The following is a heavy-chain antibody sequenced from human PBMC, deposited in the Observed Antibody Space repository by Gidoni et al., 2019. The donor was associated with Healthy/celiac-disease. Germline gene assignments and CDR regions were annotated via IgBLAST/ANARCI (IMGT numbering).Heavy chain of an antibody. Sequence: QVQLQESGPGLVKPSETLSLTCTVSGGSVSSCSYYWSWIRQPPGKGLEWIGYIYYSGSTNYNPSLKSRVTISVDTSKNQFSLKLSSVTAADTAVYYCARGYSSGWYPSQTPIEYFQHWGQGTLVTVSS. D-gene: IGHD6-19*01. V-gene: IGHV4-61*01. CDR3: ARGYSSGWYPSQTPIEYFQH. CDR1: GGSVSSCSYY. J-gene: IGHJ1*01. CDR2: IYYSGST.